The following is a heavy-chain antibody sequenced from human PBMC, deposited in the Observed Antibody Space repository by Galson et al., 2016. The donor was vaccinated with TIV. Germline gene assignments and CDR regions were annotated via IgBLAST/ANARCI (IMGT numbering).Heavy chain of an antibody. D-gene: IGHD4-23*01. CDR3: AREYGANTGFDY. CDR1: GYTFSDYH. V-gene: IGHV1-2*02. Sequence: SVKVSCKASGYTFSDYHIHWVRQAPGQGLEWMGWINPSTGGAIFAQKFQARVTMTRDTSISTAYMELRRVIPDDTAVYYCAREYGANTGFDYWGQGTLVTVSS. CDR2: INPSTGGA. J-gene: IGHJ4*02.